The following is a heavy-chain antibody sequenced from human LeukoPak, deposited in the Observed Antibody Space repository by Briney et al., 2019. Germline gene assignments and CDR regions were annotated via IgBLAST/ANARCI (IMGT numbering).Heavy chain of an antibody. CDR1: GGSISSGGYY. CDR3: ASGYYDSSGYDNWFDP. CDR2: IYYSGST. J-gene: IGHJ5*02. D-gene: IGHD3-22*01. V-gene: IGHV4-31*03. Sequence: PSETLSLTCTVSGGSISSGGYYWSWIRQHPGKGLEWIGYIYYSGSTYYNPSLKSRFTISVDTSKNQFSLKLSSVTAADTAVYYCASGYYDSSGYDNWFDPWGQGTLVTVSS.